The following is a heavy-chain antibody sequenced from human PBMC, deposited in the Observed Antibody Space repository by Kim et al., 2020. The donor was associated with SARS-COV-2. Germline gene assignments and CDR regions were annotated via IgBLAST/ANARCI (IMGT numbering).Heavy chain of an antibody. CDR1: GGTFSSYA. CDR3: ARGLLRDSGGWYAHDY. J-gene: IGHJ4*02. V-gene: IGHV1-69*13. Sequence: SVKVSCKASGGTFSSYAISWVREAPGQGLEWMGGIIPFLATPMYAQSFQGRVSITADDSTSTVYMELSSLRSEDTAVYYCARGLLRDSGGWYAHDYWGQGSLVIVSS. CDR2: IIPFLATP. D-gene: IGHD6-19*01.